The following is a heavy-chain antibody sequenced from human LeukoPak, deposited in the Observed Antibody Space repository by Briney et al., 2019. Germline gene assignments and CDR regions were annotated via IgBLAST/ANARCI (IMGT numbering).Heavy chain of an antibody. CDR3: ARVYYGSSGPTQGFDY. CDR2: MNPNSGNT. Sequence: ASVKVSCKASGYTFTSYDINWVRQATGQGLEWMGWMNPNSGNTGYAQKFQGRVTMTRNTSISTAYMELSSLRSEDTAVYYCARVYYGSSGPTQGFDYWGQGTLVTVSS. V-gene: IGHV1-8*01. J-gene: IGHJ4*02. D-gene: IGHD3-22*01. CDR1: GYTFTSYD.